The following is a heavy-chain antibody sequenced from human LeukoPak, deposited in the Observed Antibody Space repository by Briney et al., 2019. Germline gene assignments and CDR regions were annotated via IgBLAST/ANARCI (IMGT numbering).Heavy chain of an antibody. V-gene: IGHV3-43*02. J-gene: IGHJ4*02. CDR1: GSTFRDFS. CDR2: VSGDGGVT. CDR3: AIGNNSLSFNFDY. Sequence: PGGSLRLSCAASGSTFRDFSMHWVRQAPGKGLEWVSLVSGDGGVTHYADSVKGRFTISRDNSKNSLYLQMSSLRVEDTAFYYCAIGNNSLSFNFDYWGQGTLVTVSS. D-gene: IGHD2/OR15-2a*01.